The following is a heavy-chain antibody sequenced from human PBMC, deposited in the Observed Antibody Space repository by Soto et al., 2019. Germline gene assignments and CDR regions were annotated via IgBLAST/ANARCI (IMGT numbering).Heavy chain of an antibody. Sequence: PGGSLRLSCAASGFMFSGHDMHWVRQAPGKGLEWVAVMSYDGSNKYYADSVKGRFTISRDNSENTLYLQMNSLRPDDTALYYCSRAGGPYKYGTGSYDNRGYFDFWGQGTPVTVSS. CDR3: SRAGGPYKYGTGSYDNRGYFDF. D-gene: IGHD3-10*01. CDR2: MSYDGSNK. V-gene: IGHV3-30-3*01. J-gene: IGHJ4*02. CDR1: GFMFSGHD.